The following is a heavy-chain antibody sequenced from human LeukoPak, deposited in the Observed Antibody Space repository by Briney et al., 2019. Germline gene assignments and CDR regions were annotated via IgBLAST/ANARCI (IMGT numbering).Heavy chain of an antibody. Sequence: GSLRLSCAASGFTFSSYAMSWVRQAPGKGLEWIGEIYHYGTTNYNPSLKGRVTISVDKSKNQFSLRFNSVTAADTAVYYCARGPSLGAHLDYWGQGTLVTVSS. V-gene: IGHV4-4*02. CDR3: ARGPSLGAHLDY. D-gene: IGHD1-26*01. J-gene: IGHJ4*02. CDR2: IYHYGTT. CDR1: GFTFSSYAM.